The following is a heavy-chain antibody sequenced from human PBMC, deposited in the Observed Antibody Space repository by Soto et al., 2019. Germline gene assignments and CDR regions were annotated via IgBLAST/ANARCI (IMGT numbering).Heavy chain of an antibody. D-gene: IGHD6-13*01. Sequence: QVQLQEWGAGLLKPSETLSLTCTVSGVSFSGYYWWWSRQPPGKGLEWSGEINYSGSTNYNPAVNSRYTVSVDTPNNQLSLTLTSVTAADSDVEYGANRLSLESSSWFHNGFDPWGQGTLVTVSS. V-gene: IGHV4-34*01. CDR2: INYSGST. CDR3: ANRLSLESSSWFHNGFDP. CDR1: GVSFSGYY. J-gene: IGHJ5*02.